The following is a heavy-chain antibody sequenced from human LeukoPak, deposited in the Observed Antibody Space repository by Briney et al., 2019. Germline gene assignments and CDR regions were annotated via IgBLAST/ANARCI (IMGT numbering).Heavy chain of an antibody. V-gene: IGHV4-4*07. CDR3: ARDSGTTGEVKFDP. Sequence: PSETLPLTCTVSGGSISSYYWSWIRQPAGKGLEWIGRIYTSGSTNYNPSLKSRVTMSVDTSKNQFSLKLSSVTAADTAVYYCARDSGTTGEVKFDPWGQGTLVIVSS. CDR2: IYTSGST. CDR1: GGSISSYY. J-gene: IGHJ5*02. D-gene: IGHD3-10*01.